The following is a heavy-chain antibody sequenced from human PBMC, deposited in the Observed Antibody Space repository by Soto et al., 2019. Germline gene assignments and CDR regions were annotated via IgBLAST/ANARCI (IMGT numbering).Heavy chain of an antibody. V-gene: IGHV3-74*01. CDR2: IKGDGRST. Sequence: PGGSLRLSCAASGFTFSTYWMHWVRQAPGKGLVWVSHIKGDGRSTSYADSVKGRFTISRDNAKNTLYLQMSSLGAEDTAVYYCGRDSYYGMDVWGQGTTVTVSS. D-gene: IGHD3-10*01. CDR3: GRDSYYGMDV. J-gene: IGHJ6*02. CDR1: GFTFSTYW.